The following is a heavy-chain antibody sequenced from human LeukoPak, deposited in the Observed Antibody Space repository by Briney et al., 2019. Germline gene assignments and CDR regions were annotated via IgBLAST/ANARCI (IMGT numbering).Heavy chain of an antibody. CDR2: ISYDGSNE. V-gene: IGHV3-30*19. CDR1: GFTFSNHG. D-gene: IGHD2-15*01. CDR3: ARRWSEHDY. Sequence: GGSLRLSCAASGFTFSNHGMHWVRQAPGKGLEWVAIISYDGSNEYYADSVKGRFTISRDNSKNTLYLQMNSLRAADTAVYYCARRWSEHDYWGQGTLVTVSS. J-gene: IGHJ4*02.